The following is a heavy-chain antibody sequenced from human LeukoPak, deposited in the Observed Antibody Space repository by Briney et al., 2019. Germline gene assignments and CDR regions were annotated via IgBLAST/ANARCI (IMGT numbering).Heavy chain of an antibody. CDR1: GGSLTGYY. V-gene: IGHV4-34*01. CDR2: INHSVST. J-gene: IGHJ4*02. CDR3: ARGSREMATIGFAY. Sequence: ETLTLTCALYGGSLTGYYSSWIRQPPERRLEWIGEINHSVSTNSNPSLKSRVTISVDTSKNQFSLKLSSVTAADTAVYYCARGSREMATIGFAYWGQGTLVTVSS. D-gene: IGHD5-12*01.